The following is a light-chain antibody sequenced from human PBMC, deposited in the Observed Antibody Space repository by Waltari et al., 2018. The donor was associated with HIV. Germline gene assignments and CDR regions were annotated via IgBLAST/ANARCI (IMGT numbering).Light chain of an antibody. CDR3: LPHHSYPHT. CDR2: AAS. CDR1: QGSRND. Sequence: DIQMTQSPSSLSASVGDRVTITCRTSQGSRNDLGWYQQKPVKAPKRLIYAASSLQSGVPSMFSGCGSGSEFTLTICSLQPQDFATYYCLPHHSYPHTFGQGTKVEIK. J-gene: IGKJ1*01. V-gene: IGKV1-17*01.